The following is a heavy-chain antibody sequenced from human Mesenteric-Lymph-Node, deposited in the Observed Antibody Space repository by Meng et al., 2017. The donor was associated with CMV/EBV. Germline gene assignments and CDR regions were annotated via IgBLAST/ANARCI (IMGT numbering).Heavy chain of an antibody. CDR2: VNGHGDYS. V-gene: IGHV3-23*01. CDR3: AKRGYYDNDAYYCFDT. Sequence: GESLKISCAASGFTFSSYSMNWVRQAPGKGLEWVSGVNGHGDYSYHADSVKGRFTISRDNYKNTVYLQMNSLSAEDTAVYYCAKRGYYDNDAYYCFDTWGRGTLVTVSS. CDR1: GFTFSSYS. J-gene: IGHJ5*02. D-gene: IGHD3-16*01.